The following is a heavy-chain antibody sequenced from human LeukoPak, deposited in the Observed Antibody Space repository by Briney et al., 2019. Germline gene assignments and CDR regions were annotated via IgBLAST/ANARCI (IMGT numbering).Heavy chain of an antibody. CDR1: GFTFSSYA. Sequence: PGGSLRLSCAASGFTFSSYAMSWVRQAPRKGLEWVSAISGSGGSTYYADSVKGRFTISRDNSKNTLYLQMNSLRAEDTAVYYCAKGRIFGVVIYPFDYWGQGTLVAVSS. J-gene: IGHJ4*02. CDR2: ISGSGGST. CDR3: AKGRIFGVVIYPFDY. D-gene: IGHD3-3*01. V-gene: IGHV3-23*01.